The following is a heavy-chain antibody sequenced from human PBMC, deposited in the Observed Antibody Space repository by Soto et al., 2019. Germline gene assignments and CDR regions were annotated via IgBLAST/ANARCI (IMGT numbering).Heavy chain of an antibody. CDR2: INHSGST. CDR3: ARGRGYSYGFSYYGMDV. Sequence: PSETLSLTCAVYGGSFSGYYWSWIRQPPGKGLEWIGEINHSGSTNYNSSLKSRVTISVDTSKNQFSLKLSSVTAADTAVYYCARGRGYSYGFSYYGMDVWGQGTTVTVSS. V-gene: IGHV4-34*01. D-gene: IGHD5-18*01. J-gene: IGHJ6*02. CDR1: GGSFSGYY.